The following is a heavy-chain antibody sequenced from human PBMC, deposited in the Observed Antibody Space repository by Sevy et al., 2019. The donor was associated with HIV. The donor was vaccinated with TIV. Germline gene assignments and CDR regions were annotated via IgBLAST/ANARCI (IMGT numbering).Heavy chain of an antibody. J-gene: IGHJ6*02. CDR1: GFTFSSYG. D-gene: IGHD6-6*01. CDR2: IWYDGSNK. Sequence: GGSLRLSCAASGFTFSSYGMHWVRQAPGKGLEWVAVIWYDGSNKYYADSVKGRFTISRDNSKNTLYLQMNSLRAEDRAVYYCASALAASPYYYGMDVWGQGTTVTVSS. V-gene: IGHV3-33*01. CDR3: ASALAASPYYYGMDV.